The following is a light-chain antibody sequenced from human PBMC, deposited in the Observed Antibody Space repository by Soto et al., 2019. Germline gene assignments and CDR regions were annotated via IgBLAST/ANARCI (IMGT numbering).Light chain of an antibody. Sequence: QSALTQPASVSGSPGQSITISCTGTSSDVGGYKYVSWYQQHPDKAPKLIIFEVSNRPSGISSRFSGSKSGNTASLTISGLQAEDEADYYCSSYTNINTRACVFGTGTKVTVL. J-gene: IGLJ1*01. CDR2: EVS. V-gene: IGLV2-14*01. CDR1: SSDVGGYKY. CDR3: SSYTNINTRACV.